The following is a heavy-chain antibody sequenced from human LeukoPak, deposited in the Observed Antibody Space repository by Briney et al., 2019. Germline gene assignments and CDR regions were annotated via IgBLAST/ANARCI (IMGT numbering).Heavy chain of an antibody. J-gene: IGHJ4*02. CDR2: ISYDGSNK. Sequence: GRSLRLSCAASGFTFSSYGMHWVRQAPGKGLEWVAVISYDGSNKYYTDSVKGRFTISRDNSKNTLYLQMNGLRAEDTAVYYCAKVPGARIAVAHYYFDYWGQGTLVTVSS. V-gene: IGHV3-30*18. CDR3: AKVPGARIAVAHYYFDY. D-gene: IGHD6-19*01. CDR1: GFTFSSYG.